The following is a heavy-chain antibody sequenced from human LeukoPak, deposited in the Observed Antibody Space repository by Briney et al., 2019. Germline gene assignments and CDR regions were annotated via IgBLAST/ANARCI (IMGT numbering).Heavy chain of an antibody. CDR3: AKPFLPGGSYHIFDY. V-gene: IGHV3-7*03. CDR2: INGDGSEE. Sequence: GGSLRLSCAASGFTFSSYWLSWVRQAPGKGLEWVANINGDGSEEHYVDSLKGRFTISRDNAKNSPYLQMNSLRAEDTAVYYCAKPFLPGGSYHIFDYWGQGTLVTVSS. CDR1: GFTFSSYW. J-gene: IGHJ4*02. D-gene: IGHD1-26*01.